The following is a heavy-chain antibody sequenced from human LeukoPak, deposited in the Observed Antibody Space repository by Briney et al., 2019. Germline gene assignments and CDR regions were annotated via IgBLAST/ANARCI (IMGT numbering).Heavy chain of an antibody. CDR1: GFTFSTYY. CDR3: ARELTVGATIDY. Sequence: PGGSRRLSCAASGFTFSTYYMSWVRQAPGKGLEWVSGIYGGGNSYYADSVTGRFTISRDNSRNTLHLQMNSLRGEDTAVYYCARELTVGATIDYWGQGTLVTVSS. J-gene: IGHJ4*02. V-gene: IGHV3-66*02. CDR2: IYGGGNS. D-gene: IGHD1-26*01.